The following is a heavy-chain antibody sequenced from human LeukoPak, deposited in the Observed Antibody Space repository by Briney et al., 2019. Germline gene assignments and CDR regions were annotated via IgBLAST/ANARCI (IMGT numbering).Heavy chain of an antibody. J-gene: IGHJ3*02. CDR1: GFTFDDYA. V-gene: IGHV3-9*01. D-gene: IGHD3-22*01. CDR3: AKAYRGRAFGYDSSGYYLVAFDI. Sequence: GRSLRLSCAATGFTFDDYAMHLVRQAPGKGLEWVSGISWNSGSIGYADSVKGRFTISRDNAKNSLYLQMNSLRAEDTALYYCAKAYRGRAFGYDSSGYYLVAFDIWGQGTMVTVSS. CDR2: ISWNSGSI.